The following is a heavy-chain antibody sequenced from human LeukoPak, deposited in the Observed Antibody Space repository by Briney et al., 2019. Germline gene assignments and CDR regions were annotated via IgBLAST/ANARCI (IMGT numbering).Heavy chain of an antibody. CDR2: IYYNGST. J-gene: IGHJ4*02. D-gene: IGHD1-26*01. Sequence: SETLSLTCTVSGGSISSGDYYWSWIRQPPGKGLEWIGYIYYNGSTYYNPSLKSRVTISVDTSKNQFSLKLSSVTAADTAVYYCASSGSYFYYYFDYWGQGTLVTVSS. CDR3: ASSGSYFYYYFDY. V-gene: IGHV4-30-4*01. CDR1: GGSISSGDYY.